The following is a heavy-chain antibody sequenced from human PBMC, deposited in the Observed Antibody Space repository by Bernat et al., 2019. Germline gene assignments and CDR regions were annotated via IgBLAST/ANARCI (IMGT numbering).Heavy chain of an antibody. Sequence: EVQLLESGGGLVQPGGSLRLSCAASEFTFSSYAMSWVRQAPGKGLEWVSGISGSGGSTYYADFVKGRFTISRDNSKNTLFLQMNSLRAEDTAVYYCATTKVVGATMGEAGWGQGTLVTVSS. V-gene: IGHV3-23*01. D-gene: IGHD1-26*01. J-gene: IGHJ4*02. CDR3: ATTKVVGATMGEAG. CDR1: EFTFSSYA. CDR2: ISGSGGST.